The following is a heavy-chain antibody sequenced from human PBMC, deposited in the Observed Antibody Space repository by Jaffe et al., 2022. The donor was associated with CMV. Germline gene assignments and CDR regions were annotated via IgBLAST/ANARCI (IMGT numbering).Heavy chain of an antibody. J-gene: IGHJ3*02. Sequence: QVQLQESGPGLVKPSETLSLTCTVSGGSISSYYWSWIRQPPGKGLEWIGYIYYSGSTNYNPSLKSRVTISVDTSKNQFSLKLSSVTAADTAVYYCARGGFDWFRRSHKSKHAFDIWGQGTMVTVSS. D-gene: IGHD3-9*01. V-gene: IGHV4-59*01. CDR3: ARGGFDWFRRSHKSKHAFDI. CDR1: GGSISSYY. CDR2: IYYSGST.